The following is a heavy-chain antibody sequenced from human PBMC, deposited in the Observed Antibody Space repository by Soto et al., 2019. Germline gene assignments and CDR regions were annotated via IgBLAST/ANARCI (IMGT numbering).Heavy chain of an antibody. Sequence: QVQLMQSGAEVKKPGASVKVSCKASGYTFTSYGIGWVRQAPGQELEWMGWISAYNGNTDYVQRFQGRVTMTTDASTSTAYMELRSLRNDDTAVYYCARVYSRFYSTSETDYWGQGTLVTVSS. CDR2: ISAYNGNT. J-gene: IGHJ4*02. D-gene: IGHD2-15*01. V-gene: IGHV1-18*01. CDR3: ARVYSRFYSTSETDY. CDR1: GYTFTSYG.